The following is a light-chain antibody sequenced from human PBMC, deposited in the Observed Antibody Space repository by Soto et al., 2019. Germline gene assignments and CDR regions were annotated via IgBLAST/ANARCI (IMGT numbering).Light chain of an antibody. CDR1: SSDVGGYNY. V-gene: IGLV2-11*01. Sequence: QSVLTQPRSVSGSPGQSVAISCTGTSSDVGGYNYVSWYQQHPGKAPKLIIYDVGKRPSGVPDRFSASKSGTSASLAISGLQSEDEADYYCASWDDSLNGHVFGTGTKVTVL. CDR2: DVG. J-gene: IGLJ1*01. CDR3: ASWDDSLNGHV.